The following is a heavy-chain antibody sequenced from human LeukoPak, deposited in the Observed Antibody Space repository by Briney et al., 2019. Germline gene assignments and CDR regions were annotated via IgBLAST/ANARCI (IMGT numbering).Heavy chain of an antibody. CDR2: ISAYNGNT. D-gene: IGHD3-10*01. CDR3: AVNTYGSGSYSNDC. J-gene: IGHJ4*02. Sequence: GASVKGSCKASGYTFTSYGISWVRQAPGQGLEWMGWISAYNGNTNYAQKLQGRVTMTTDTSTSTAYMELRSLRSDDTAVYYCAVNTYGSGSYSNDCWGQGTLVTVSS. V-gene: IGHV1-18*01. CDR1: GYTFTSYG.